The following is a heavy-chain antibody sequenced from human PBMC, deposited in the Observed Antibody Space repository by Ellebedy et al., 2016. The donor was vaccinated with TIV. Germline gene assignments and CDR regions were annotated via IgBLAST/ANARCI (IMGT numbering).Heavy chain of an antibody. Sequence: SVKVSCXASGGTFSSYAISWVRQAPGQGLEWMGGIIPIFGTANYAQKFQGRVTITADKSTSTAYMELSSLRSEDTAVYYCARDRWALGAYGSGSPHPYYYYGMDVWGQGTTVTVSS. CDR1: GGTFSSYA. CDR3: ARDRWALGAYGSGSPHPYYYYGMDV. CDR2: IIPIFGTA. J-gene: IGHJ6*02. V-gene: IGHV1-69*06. D-gene: IGHD3-10*01.